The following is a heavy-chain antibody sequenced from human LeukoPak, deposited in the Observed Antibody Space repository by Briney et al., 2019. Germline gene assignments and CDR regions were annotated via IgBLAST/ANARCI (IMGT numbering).Heavy chain of an antibody. CDR2: FSRSGSI. D-gene: IGHD3-10*01. V-gene: IGHV3-48*02. CDR1: GFIFNAYS. CDR3: AKDWQMVRGVLEY. J-gene: IGHJ4*02. Sequence: GGSLRLSRAASGFIFNAYSMNWVRQAPGKGLEWVASFSRSGSIFYADFVKGRFTISRDNGKNLLYLQMSSLRDEDTAVYYCAKDWQMVRGVLEYWGQGTLVTVSS.